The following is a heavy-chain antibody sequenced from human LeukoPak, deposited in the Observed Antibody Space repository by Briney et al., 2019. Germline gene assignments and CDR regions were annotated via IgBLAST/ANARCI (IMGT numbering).Heavy chain of an antibody. CDR2: IYSGGST. Sequence: GGSLRLSCAASGFTVSSNYMSWVRQAPGKGLEWVSVIYSGGSTYYADSVKGRFTISRDNAKNSLYLQMNSLRAEDTAVYYCARTITIFGVVTRGYFDLWGRGTLVTVSS. J-gene: IGHJ2*01. D-gene: IGHD3-3*01. CDR3: ARTITIFGVVTRGYFDL. V-gene: IGHV3-66*01. CDR1: GFTVSSNY.